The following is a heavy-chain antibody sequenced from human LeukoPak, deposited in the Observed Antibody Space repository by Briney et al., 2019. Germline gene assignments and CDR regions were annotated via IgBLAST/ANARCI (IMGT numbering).Heavy chain of an antibody. D-gene: IGHD2-2*03. CDR2: IYTSGST. J-gene: IGHJ6*03. V-gene: IGHV4-61*02. Sequence: KPSQTLSLTCTVSGGSISSGSYYWSWIRQPAGKGLEWIGRIYTSGSTNYNPSLKSRVTISVDTSKNQFSLKLSSVTAADTAVYYCARVMVDIVVVPAADDYYYYYMDVWGKGTTVTVSS. CDR1: GGSISSGSYY. CDR3: ARVMVDIVVVPAADDYYYYYMDV.